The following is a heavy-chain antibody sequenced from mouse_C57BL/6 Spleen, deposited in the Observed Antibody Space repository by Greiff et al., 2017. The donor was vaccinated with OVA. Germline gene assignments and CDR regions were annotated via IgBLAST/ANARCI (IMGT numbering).Heavy chain of an antibody. Sequence: EVQLVESGGGLVKPGGSLKLSCAASGFTFSDYGMHWVRQAPERGLEWVAYISSGSSTIYYADTVKGRSTISRDNAKNTLFLQMTSLRSEDTAVYYCARGDDGYPDYWGQGTTLTVSS. J-gene: IGHJ2*01. D-gene: IGHD2-3*01. V-gene: IGHV5-17*01. CDR1: GFTFSDYG. CDR2: ISSGSSTI. CDR3: ARGDDGYPDY.